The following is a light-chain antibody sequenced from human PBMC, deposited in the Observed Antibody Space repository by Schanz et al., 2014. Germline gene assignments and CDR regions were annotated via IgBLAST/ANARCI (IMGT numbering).Light chain of an antibody. CDR3: SSFTGTSHVV. CDR1: SNDVGGYNY. CDR2: EVS. J-gene: IGLJ2*01. V-gene: IGLV2-8*01. Sequence: QSALTQPPSASGSPGQSVTISCTGTSNDVGGYNYVSWYQQNPGKVPKLIIYEVSKRPSGVPDRFSGSKSGNTASLTVSGLQAADEADYYCSSFTGTSHVVFGGGTKL.